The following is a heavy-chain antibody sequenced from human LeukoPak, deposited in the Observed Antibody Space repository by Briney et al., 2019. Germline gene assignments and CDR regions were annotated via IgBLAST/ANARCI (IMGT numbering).Heavy chain of an antibody. Sequence: GGSLRLSCEASGFAFNTYAMHWVRQAPGKGLEWVAVISYDGSKKYYADSVKGRFTISRDNSKSTLYLQMDTLRAEDTAVCYCASGEQQLVVGGIDYWGQGTLVTVSS. J-gene: IGHJ4*02. CDR3: ASGEQQLVVGGIDY. V-gene: IGHV3-30*03. CDR1: GFAFNTYA. CDR2: ISYDGSKK. D-gene: IGHD6-13*01.